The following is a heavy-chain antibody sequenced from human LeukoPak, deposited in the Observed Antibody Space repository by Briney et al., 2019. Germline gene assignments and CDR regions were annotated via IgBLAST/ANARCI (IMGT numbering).Heavy chain of an antibody. CDR2: IYPDDSDI. V-gene: IGHV5-51*01. Sequence: GESLKISCKGSGYIFTTYWIGWARQMPGKGLEWMALIYPDDSDIRYSPSFQGQVTISADKSMNTAYLQWSSLQASDTAMYYCVRRNRYDFEYWGQGSLVTVSP. D-gene: IGHD1-14*01. CDR3: VRRNRYDFEY. CDR1: GYIFTTYW. J-gene: IGHJ4*02.